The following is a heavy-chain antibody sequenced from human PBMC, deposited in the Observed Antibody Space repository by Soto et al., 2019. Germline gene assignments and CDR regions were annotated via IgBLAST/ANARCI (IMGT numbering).Heavy chain of an antibody. CDR2: IYYSGST. Sequence: SETLSLTCTVSGGSISSYYWSWIRQPPGKGLEWIGYIYYSGSTNYNPSLKSRVTISVDTSKNQFSLKLSSVTAADTAVYYCARLTPHYDFWSGYWFDPWGQGTLVTVSS. V-gene: IGHV4-59*08. CDR3: ARLTPHYDFWSGYWFDP. D-gene: IGHD3-3*01. J-gene: IGHJ5*02. CDR1: GGSISSYY.